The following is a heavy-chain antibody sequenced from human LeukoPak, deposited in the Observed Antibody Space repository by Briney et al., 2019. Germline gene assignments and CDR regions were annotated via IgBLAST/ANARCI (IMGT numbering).Heavy chain of an antibody. J-gene: IGHJ4*02. V-gene: IGHV4-30-2*01. CDR2: IYHSGST. Sequence: SETLSLPCAVSGGSISSGGYSWSWIRQPPGKGLEWIGYIYHSGSTYYNPSLKSRVTISVDRSKNQFSLKLSSVTAADTAVYYCASQDPQYYFDYWGQGTLVTVSS. CDR1: GGSISSGGYS. CDR3: ASQDPQYYFDY.